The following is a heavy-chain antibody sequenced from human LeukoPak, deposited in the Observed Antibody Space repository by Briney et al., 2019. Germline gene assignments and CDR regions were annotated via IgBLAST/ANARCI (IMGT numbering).Heavy chain of an antibody. CDR3: ARNGYGDYVEYFDY. V-gene: IGHV4-30-4*01. CDR2: IYYSGST. Sequence: SQTLSLTCTVSGGSISSGDYYWSWIRQPPGKGLEWIGYIYYSGSTYYNPSLKSRVTISVDTSKNQFSLKLSSVTAADTAVYYCARNGYGDYVEYFDYWGQGTLVTVSS. D-gene: IGHD4-17*01. CDR1: GGSISSGDYY. J-gene: IGHJ4*02.